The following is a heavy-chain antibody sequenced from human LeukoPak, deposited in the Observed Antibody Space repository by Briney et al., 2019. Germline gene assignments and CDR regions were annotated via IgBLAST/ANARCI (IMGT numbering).Heavy chain of an antibody. J-gene: IGHJ4*02. V-gene: IGHV4-34*01. CDR3: ARTSYYYDSSGYDY. CDR1: GGSFSGYY. CDR2: INHSGST. Sequence: SETLSLTCAVYGGSFSGYYWSWIRQPPGKGLEWIGEINHSGSTNYNPSLKSRVTISVDTSKNQFSLKLSSVTAADTAVYYCARTSYYYDSSGYDYWGQGTLVTVSS. D-gene: IGHD3-22*01.